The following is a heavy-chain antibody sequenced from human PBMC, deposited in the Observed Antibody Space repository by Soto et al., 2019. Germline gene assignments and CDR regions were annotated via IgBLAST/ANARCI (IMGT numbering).Heavy chain of an antibody. Sequence: QVQLVQSGAEVKKPGASVKVSSKASGYTFTSYAMHWVRQAPGQRLEWMGWINAGNGNTKYSQKFQGRVTITRDTSASTAYMELSSLRSEDTAVYYCASSHALYYYYGMDVWGQGTTVTVSS. V-gene: IGHV1-3*01. D-gene: IGHD2-2*01. CDR3: ASSHALYYYYGMDV. J-gene: IGHJ6*02. CDR2: INAGNGNT. CDR1: GYTFTSYA.